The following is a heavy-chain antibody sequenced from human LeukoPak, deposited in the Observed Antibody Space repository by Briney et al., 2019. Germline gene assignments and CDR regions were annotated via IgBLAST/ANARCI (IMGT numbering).Heavy chain of an antibody. V-gene: IGHV4-39*01. CDR2: IYYSGST. D-gene: IGHD6-13*01. Sequence: SETLSLTCTVSGGSISSSSYYWGWIRQPPGKGLEWIGSIYYSGSTYYNPSLKSRVTISVDTSKNQFSLKLSSVTAADTAVYYCARHSSSWYLAYWGQGTLVTVSS. J-gene: IGHJ4*02. CDR1: GGSISSSSYY. CDR3: ARHSSSWYLAY.